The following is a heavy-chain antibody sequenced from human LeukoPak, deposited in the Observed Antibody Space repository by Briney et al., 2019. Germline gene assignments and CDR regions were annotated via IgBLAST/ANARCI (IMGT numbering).Heavy chain of an antibody. D-gene: IGHD4-23*01. Sequence: SETLSLIWTVFCGSISNNYWSWIRQPPGKRPELIDYIYYTWSTNYNPSLKSRVTMSVDTSKNQFSLNLTSVTAADTAVYYCASQYYGGNSGFDYWGQGTLVTVSS. V-gene: IGHV4-59*01. J-gene: IGHJ4*02. CDR2: IYYTWST. CDR1: CGSISNNY. CDR3: ASQYYGGNSGFDY.